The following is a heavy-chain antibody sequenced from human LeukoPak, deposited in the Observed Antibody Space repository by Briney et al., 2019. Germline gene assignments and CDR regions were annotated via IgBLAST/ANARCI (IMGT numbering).Heavy chain of an antibody. D-gene: IGHD2-2*01. CDR2: INPNSGGT. V-gene: IGHV1-2*04. CDR3: ARVPGYCSITSCAYYFDY. J-gene: IGHJ4*02. CDR1: GYTFTGYY. Sequence: ASVTVSFKSSGYTFTGYYMHWVRQAPGQGLEWMGWINPNSGGTNYAQKFQGWVTMTMDTSISTAYMELSRLRSNDTAVYYCARVPGYCSITSCAYYFDYWGQGTLVTVSS.